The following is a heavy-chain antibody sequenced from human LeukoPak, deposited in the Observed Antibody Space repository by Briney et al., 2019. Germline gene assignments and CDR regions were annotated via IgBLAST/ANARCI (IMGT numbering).Heavy chain of an antibody. CDR2: ISGSGGST. Sequence: GGSLRLSCAASGFTFSSYAMSWVRQAPGKGLEWVSAISGSGGSTYYADSVKGRFTISRDNSKNTLYLQMNSLRAEDTAVYYCAREYYYDSSGYYNNWFDPWGQGTLVTVSS. CDR3: AREYYYDSSGYYNNWFDP. CDR1: GFTFSSYA. D-gene: IGHD3-22*01. J-gene: IGHJ5*02. V-gene: IGHV3-23*01.